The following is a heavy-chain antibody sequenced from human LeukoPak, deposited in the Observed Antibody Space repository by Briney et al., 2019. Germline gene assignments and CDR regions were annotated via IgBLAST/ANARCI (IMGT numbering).Heavy chain of an antibody. CDR2: IYYSGST. J-gene: IGHJ4*02. CDR1: GGSISSGEYY. CDR3: ARALYDSIWGSYRYGY. Sequence: SETLSLTCTVSGGSISSGEYYWSWIRQPPGKGLEWIGYIYYSGSTYYNPSLKSRVTISVDTSKNQFSLKLSSVTAADTAVYYCARALYDSIWGSYRYGYWGQETLVTVSS. V-gene: IGHV4-30-4*01. D-gene: IGHD3-16*02.